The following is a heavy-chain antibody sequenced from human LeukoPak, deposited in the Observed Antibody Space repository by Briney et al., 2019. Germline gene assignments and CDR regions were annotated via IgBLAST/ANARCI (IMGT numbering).Heavy chain of an antibody. Sequence: SETLSLTCAVYGGSFSGYYWSWIRQPPGEGVEGIGDINHSGSANYNPSFKSRVTISVDTSKNQFSLKLSSVTAADTAVYYCGRGNDFGVLPSPYFDYWGQGTLVTVSS. CDR1: GGSFSGYY. V-gene: IGHV4-34*01. D-gene: IGHD3-10*01. CDR2: INHSGSA. J-gene: IGHJ4*02. CDR3: GRGNDFGVLPSPYFDY.